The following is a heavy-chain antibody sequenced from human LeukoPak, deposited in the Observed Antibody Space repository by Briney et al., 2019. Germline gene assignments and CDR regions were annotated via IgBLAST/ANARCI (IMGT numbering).Heavy chain of an antibody. CDR2: INSDGSRT. J-gene: IGHJ4*02. D-gene: IGHD3-22*01. CDR1: GFTFISYW. V-gene: IGHV3-74*01. CDR3: ARFTDSSGSYWASPKRFFDY. Sequence: GGSLRLSCAASGFTFISYWMHWVREAPGEGLVRVSRINSDGSRTRYAESVKGRFAISRDNAENTLYLQMNSLRTEDTAMYYCARFTDSSGSYWASPKRFFDYWGQGTLVTVSS.